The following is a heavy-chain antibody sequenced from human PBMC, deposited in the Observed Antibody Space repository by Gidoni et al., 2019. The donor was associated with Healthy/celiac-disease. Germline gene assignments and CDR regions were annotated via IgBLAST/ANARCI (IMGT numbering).Heavy chain of an antibody. CDR3: AKNSYAHWID. CDR2: IRYDGSNK. CDR1: GFTFSSYG. Sequence: QVQLVESGGGVVQPGGSLRLSWAASGFTFSSYGMHWVRQAPGKGLAWVAFIRYDGSNKYYADSVKGRFTISRDNSKNTLYLQMNSRRAEDTAVYYCAKNSYAHWIDWGQGTLVTVSS. V-gene: IGHV3-30*02. D-gene: IGHD5-18*01. J-gene: IGHJ4*02.